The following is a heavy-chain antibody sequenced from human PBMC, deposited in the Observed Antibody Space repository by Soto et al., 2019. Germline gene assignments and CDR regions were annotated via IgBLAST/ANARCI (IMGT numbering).Heavy chain of an antibody. CDR1: GFTFSSYW. CDR3: ARIRSRTSITMVRGVITTPPPDAFDI. J-gene: IGHJ3*02. Sequence: GGSLRLSCAASGFTFSSYWMSWVRQAPGKGLEWVANIKQDGSEKYYVDSVKGRFTISRDNAKNSLYLQMNSLRAEDTAVYYCARIRSRTSITMVRGVITTPPPDAFDIWGQGTMVTVSS. V-gene: IGHV3-7*01. D-gene: IGHD3-10*01. CDR2: IKQDGSEK.